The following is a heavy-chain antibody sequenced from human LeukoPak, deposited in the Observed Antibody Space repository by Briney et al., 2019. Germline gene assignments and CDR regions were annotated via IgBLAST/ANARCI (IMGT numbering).Heavy chain of an antibody. CDR3: ARHNPRAVLGFDY. CDR1: GFTFSSYW. J-gene: IGHJ4*02. Sequence: GGSLRLSCAASGFTFSSYWMSWVRQAPGKGLEWVANIKQDGSEKYYVDSVKGRFTISRDNAKNSLYLQMNSLRAEDTAVYYCARHNPRAVLGFDYWGQGTLVTVSS. CDR2: IKQDGSEK. D-gene: IGHD2/OR15-2a*01. V-gene: IGHV3-7*01.